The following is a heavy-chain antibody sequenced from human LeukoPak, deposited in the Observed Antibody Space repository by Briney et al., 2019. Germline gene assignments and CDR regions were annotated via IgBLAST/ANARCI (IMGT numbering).Heavy chain of an antibody. CDR3: ARLFMVRGSAKQTKENWYYYGMDV. CDR2: VYWDDDK. CDR1: GFSLTTSGMC. J-gene: IGHJ6*02. V-gene: IGHV2-70*17. Sequence: SAPTLVNPTQTLTLSCSFSGFSLTTSGMCVNWIRHPPGQALEWLSRVYWDDDKFYSRTLKTRLTISKDTSKNQVDLTMTNVDPVDTATYYCARLFMVRGSAKQTKENWYYYGMDVWGQGTTVTVSS. D-gene: IGHD3-10*01.